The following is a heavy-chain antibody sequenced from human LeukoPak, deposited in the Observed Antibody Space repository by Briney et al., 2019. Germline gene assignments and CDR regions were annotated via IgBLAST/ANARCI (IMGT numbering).Heavy chain of an antibody. CDR1: GGSISSYY. Sequence: PSETLSLTCTVSGGSISSYYWSWVRQPAGKGLEWIGRIYASGTTNYNPSLKSRVSMSIDVSKNRFSLRLNSVTAADTAVFYCARDIGSRVWGKGTTVIVSS. J-gene: IGHJ6*04. D-gene: IGHD1-26*01. V-gene: IGHV4-4*07. CDR3: ARDIGSRV. CDR2: IYASGTT.